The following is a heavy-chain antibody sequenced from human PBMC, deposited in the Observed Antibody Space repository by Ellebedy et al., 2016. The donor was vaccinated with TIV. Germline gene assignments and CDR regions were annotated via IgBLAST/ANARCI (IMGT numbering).Heavy chain of an antibody. V-gene: IGHV4-31*03. CDR1: GGSISSGAYY. CDR3: ARVPLGKCTSANCYPIGGFDY. Sequence: SETLSLTXTVSGGSISSGAYYWSWIRQHPGKGLEWLGYIYYSGRTYYNPSLQSRVTISVDTSKNQFSLKLSSVTAADTAVYYCARVPLGKCTSANCYPIGGFDYWGQGTLVTVSS. CDR2: IYYSGRT. J-gene: IGHJ4*02. D-gene: IGHD2-2*01.